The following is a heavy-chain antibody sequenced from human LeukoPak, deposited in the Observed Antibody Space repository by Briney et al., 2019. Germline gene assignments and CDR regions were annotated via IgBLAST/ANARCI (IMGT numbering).Heavy chain of an antibody. V-gene: IGHV1-2*02. D-gene: IGHD3-16*02. CDR2: INPNSGGT. CDR1: GYTFTGYY. J-gene: IGHJ4*02. Sequence: ASVKVSCKASGYTFTGYYMHWVRQAPGQGLEWMGWINPNSGGTNYAQKFQGRVTMTRDTSISTAYMELSRLRSDDTAVYYCARDTPDFYYDYVWGSYRFDYWGQGTLVTASS. CDR3: ARDTPDFYYDYVWGSYRFDY.